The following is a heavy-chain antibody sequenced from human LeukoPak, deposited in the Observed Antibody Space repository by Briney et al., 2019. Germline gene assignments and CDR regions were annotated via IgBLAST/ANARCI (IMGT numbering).Heavy chain of an antibody. D-gene: IGHD3-22*01. V-gene: IGHV3-7*01. J-gene: IGHJ6*02. CDR2: IDQDGIEK. Sequence: GSLRLSCAASEFTFSSYWMSWVRQGPGKGLEWVANIDQDGIEKNYVDSVKGRFVITRDNAKKSLYLEMDSLRVEDTAVYYCARGDDSSGYYYEAYYYGTNVWGQGTTVTVSS. CDR3: ARGDDSSGYYYEAYYYGTNV. CDR1: EFTFSSYW.